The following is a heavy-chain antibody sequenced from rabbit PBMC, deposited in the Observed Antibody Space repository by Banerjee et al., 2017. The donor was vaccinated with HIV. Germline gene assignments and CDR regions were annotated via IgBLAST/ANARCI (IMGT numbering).Heavy chain of an antibody. Sequence: QSLEESGGDLVKPEGSLTLTCTASGFSFSSSYDMCWVRQAPGKGLELIACIYTNNGDTWYASWVNGRFTISRSTSLNTVDLKMTSLTAADTATYFCARDGYGGYGLYLWGPGTLVTVS. J-gene: IGHJ4*01. CDR1: GFSFSSSYD. CDR3: ARDGYGGYGLYL. CDR2: IYTNNGDT. V-gene: IGHV1S43*01. D-gene: IGHD6-1*01.